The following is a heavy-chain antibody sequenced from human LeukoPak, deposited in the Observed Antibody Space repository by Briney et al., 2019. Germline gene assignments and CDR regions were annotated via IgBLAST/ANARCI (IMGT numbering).Heavy chain of an antibody. Sequence: SQTLSLTCAVSGRSISRGGYSWSWIRQPPGRGLVRIGYIYHSGSTYYHPSLKSRVTISVDRSKNQFSLKLSSVTATDTAVYYGASLLWNRNDVGWFDPWGQGTLVTVSS. V-gene: IGHV4-30-2*01. CDR1: GRSISRGGYS. D-gene: IGHD1-1*01. CDR2: IYHSGST. CDR3: ASLLWNRNDVGWFDP. J-gene: IGHJ5*02.